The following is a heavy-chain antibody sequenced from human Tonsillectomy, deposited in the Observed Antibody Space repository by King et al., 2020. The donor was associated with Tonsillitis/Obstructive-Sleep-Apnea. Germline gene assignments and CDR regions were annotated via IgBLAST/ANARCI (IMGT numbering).Heavy chain of an antibody. CDR1: GFTFSSYG. V-gene: IGHV3-33*01. CDR2: TWYYGNNK. J-gene: IGHJ6*02. Sequence: VQLVESGGGVVQPGKSLRLSCAASGFTFSSYGMHWVRQAPGKGLEWVAVTWYYGNNKYYEDSVKGRFTISRDNSKNTLYLQMNSLRGEDTAVYYCAREMHTSGWPYYGIDVWGQGTTVTVSS. CDR3: AREMHTSGWPYYGIDV. D-gene: IGHD6-19*01.